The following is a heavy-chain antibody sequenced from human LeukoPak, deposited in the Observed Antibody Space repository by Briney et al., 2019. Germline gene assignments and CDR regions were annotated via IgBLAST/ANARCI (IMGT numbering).Heavy chain of an antibody. D-gene: IGHD3-10*01. Sequence: GASVKVSXKASANSFSDHSIHWVRQAPGQGLEWMGRITSNSGGTRYAQKFQDRVTMTRDTSITTAYMEISGLTSDDTAVYYCARGGSGSGYLFYFDSWGQGTLVSVSS. CDR1: ANSFSDHS. CDR3: ARGGSGSGYLFYFDS. V-gene: IGHV1-2*06. J-gene: IGHJ4*02. CDR2: ITSNSGGT.